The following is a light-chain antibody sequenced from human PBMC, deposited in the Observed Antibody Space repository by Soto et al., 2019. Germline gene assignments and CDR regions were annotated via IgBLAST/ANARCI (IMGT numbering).Light chain of an antibody. V-gene: IGLV4-69*01. CDR2: LNSDGSH. CDR1: SGHSSYA. J-gene: IGLJ2*01. CDR3: QTWGTGTVV. Sequence: QLVLTQSPSASASLGASVKLTCTLSSGHSSYAIAWHQQQPEKGPRYLMKLNSDGSHSKGDGIPDRFSGSSSGAERYLTISSLQSEDEAEYYCQTWGTGTVVLGGGTQLTVL.